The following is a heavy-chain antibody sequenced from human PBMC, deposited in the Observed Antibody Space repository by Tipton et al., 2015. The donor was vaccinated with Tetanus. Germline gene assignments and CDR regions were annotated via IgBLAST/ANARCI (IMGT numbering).Heavy chain of an antibody. CDR3: ARGQAGGSYGGSFDY. CDR1: GGSVSSGGFS. CDR2: SYASGSN. V-gene: IGHV4-30-2*01. Sequence: TLSLTCDVSGGSVSSGGFSWNWIRQPPGKGLEWIGYSYASGSNYYNPSLKSRLTISVHGSKNQFSLKLSSVTAADTAVYYCARGQAGGSYGGSFDYWGQGVVATVSS. J-gene: IGHJ4*02. D-gene: IGHD1-26*01.